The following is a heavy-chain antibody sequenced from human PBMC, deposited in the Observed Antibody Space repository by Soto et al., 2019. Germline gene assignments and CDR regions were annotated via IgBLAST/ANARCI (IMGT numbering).Heavy chain of an antibody. J-gene: IGHJ4*02. CDR1: GGSFSGYY. CDR3: ASSFGHLDY. Sequence: SETLSLTCSVYGGSFSGYYWSWIRQPPGKGLEWIGEINHSGSTNYNPSLKSRVTISVDTSKNQFSLKLSSVTAADTAVYYCASSFGHLDYWGQGTLVTVSS. V-gene: IGHV4-34*01. D-gene: IGHD3-3*01. CDR2: INHSGST.